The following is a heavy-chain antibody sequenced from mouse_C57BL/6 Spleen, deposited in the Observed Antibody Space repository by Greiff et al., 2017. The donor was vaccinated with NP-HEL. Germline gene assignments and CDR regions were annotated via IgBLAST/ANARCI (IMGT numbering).Heavy chain of an antibody. CDR3: AKNGPYDGEYFDV. Sequence: QVQLKESGPGLVQPSQSLSITCTVSGFSLTSYGVHWVRQSPGKGLEWLGVIWRGGSTDYNAAFMSRLSITKDNSKSQVFFKMNSLQADDTAIYYCAKNGPYDGEYFDVWGTGTTVTVSS. J-gene: IGHJ1*03. D-gene: IGHD2-12*01. V-gene: IGHV2-5*01. CDR2: IWRGGST. CDR1: GFSLTSYG.